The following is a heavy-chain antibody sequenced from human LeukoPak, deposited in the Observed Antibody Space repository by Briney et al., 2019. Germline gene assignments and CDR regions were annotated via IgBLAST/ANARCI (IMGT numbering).Heavy chain of an antibody. Sequence: SETLSLTCTLSGDSITSSAHHWVWIRQSPGKGLEWIGSVSQSGNTYYRSSLKSRVTVSIDTSKNEFSLMLTSVTAADTAQYYCARHLYYSASAFWYIDLWGRGTLVIVSP. CDR2: VSQSGNT. V-gene: IGHV4-39*01. CDR3: ARHLYYSASAFWYIDL. D-gene: IGHD3-10*01. J-gene: IGHJ2*01. CDR1: GDSITSSAHH.